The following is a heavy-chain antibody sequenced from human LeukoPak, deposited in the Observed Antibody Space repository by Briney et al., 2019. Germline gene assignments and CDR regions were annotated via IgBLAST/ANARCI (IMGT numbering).Heavy chain of an antibody. V-gene: IGHV3-66*01. CDR2: IYSGGST. J-gene: IGHJ4*02. D-gene: IGHD2-8*01. CDR3: AKGGDIVLMVYATHFDY. Sequence: GGSLRLSCAVSGFTVSNNYMSWVRQAPGKGLEWVSIIYSGGSTYYADSVKGRFTISRDNSKNTLYLQMNSLRAEDTAVYYCAKGGDIVLMVYATHFDYWGQGTLVTVSS. CDR1: GFTVSNNY.